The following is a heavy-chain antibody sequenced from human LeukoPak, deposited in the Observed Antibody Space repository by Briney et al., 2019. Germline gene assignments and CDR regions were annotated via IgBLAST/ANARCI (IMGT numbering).Heavy chain of an antibody. CDR1: GFTCSSYW. J-gene: IGHJ5*02. D-gene: IGHD6-13*01. Sequence: PGGSLRLSCAASGFTCSSYWMSWVRHAPGKGLEWVANIKQDGSEKYYVDSVKGRFTISRDNAKNSLYLQMNSLRAQDTSVYYCARDPYSRSWFDPWGPGTLVTVSS. CDR2: IKQDGSEK. CDR3: ARDPYSRSWFDP. V-gene: IGHV3-7*01.